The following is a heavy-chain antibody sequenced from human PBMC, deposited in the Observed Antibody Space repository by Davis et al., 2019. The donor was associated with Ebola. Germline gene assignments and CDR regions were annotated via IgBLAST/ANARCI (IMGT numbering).Heavy chain of an antibody. CDR3: ARVSSSWYWGYYFDY. CDR2: INTNTGNP. V-gene: IGHV7-4-1*02. J-gene: IGHJ4*02. D-gene: IGHD6-13*01. Sequence: ASVKVSCKASGYTFTSYGITWVRQAPGQGLEWMGWINTNTGNPTYAQGFTGRFVFSLDTSVSTAYLQISSLKAEDTAVYYCARVSSSWYWGYYFDYWGQGTLVTVSS. CDR1: GYTFTSYG.